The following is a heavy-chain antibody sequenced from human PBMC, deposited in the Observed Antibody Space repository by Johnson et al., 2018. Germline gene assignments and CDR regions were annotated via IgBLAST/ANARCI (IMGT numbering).Heavy chain of an antibody. CDR3: EKASRSWSYHYYMDV. J-gene: IGHJ6*03. V-gene: IGHV3-30*18. CDR1: RFTSSSHH. CDR2: IWYDGGNK. D-gene: IGHD6-13*01. Sequence: QVQLVQAGGGVVQPGRSLRLSCAASRFTSSSHHIHWVRQAPGKGLEWVAVIWYDGGNKYYADSVKGRFTVSRDNSKNTLYLQMNSLRAEDTAVYYCEKASRSWSYHYYMDVWGKGTTVTVSS.